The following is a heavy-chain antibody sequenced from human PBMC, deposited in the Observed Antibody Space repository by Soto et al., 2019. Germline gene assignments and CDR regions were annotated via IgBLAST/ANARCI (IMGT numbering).Heavy chain of an antibody. CDR2: ISYDGSNK. Sequence: QVQLVESGGGVVQPGRSLRLSCAASGFTFSSYAMHWVRQAPGKGLEWVAVISYDGSNKYYADSVKGRFTISRDNSKNTLYLQMNSLRAEDTAVYYCARSEMATILTTWGQGTLVTVSS. CDR1: GFTFSSYA. CDR3: ARSEMATILTT. V-gene: IGHV3-30-3*01. D-gene: IGHD5-12*01. J-gene: IGHJ5*02.